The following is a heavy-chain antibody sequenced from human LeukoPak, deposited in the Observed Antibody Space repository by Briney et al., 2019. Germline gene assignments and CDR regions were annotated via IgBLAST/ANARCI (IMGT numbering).Heavy chain of an antibody. V-gene: IGHV3-64*01. J-gene: IGHJ4*02. CDR3: ARVFYDSSAYYYDY. D-gene: IGHD3-22*01. CDR1: GLTVSSSY. Sequence: QSGGSLRLSCAASGLTVSSSYMSWVRQAPGKGLEYXXAIGSTGGSTYYANSVKGRFTISRDNSKNTLFLQMGSLRAEDMAVYYCARVFYDSSAYYYDYWGQGTLVTVSS. CDR2: IGSTGGST.